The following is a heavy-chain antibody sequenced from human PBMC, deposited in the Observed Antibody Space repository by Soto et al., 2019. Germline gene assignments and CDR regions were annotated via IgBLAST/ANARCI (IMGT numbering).Heavy chain of an antibody. V-gene: IGHV3-23*01. CDR2: ISGSGGST. CDR1: GFTFSSYA. D-gene: IGHD2-15*01. J-gene: IGHJ6*02. CDR3: AKDDGNVVVVAAASSNYYYYGMDV. Sequence: GSLRLSCAASGFTFSSYAMSWVRQAPGKGLEWVSAISGSGGSTYYADSVKGRFTISRDNSKNTLYLQMNSLRAEDTAVYYCAKDDGNVVVVAAASSNYYYYGMDVWGQGTTVTVSS.